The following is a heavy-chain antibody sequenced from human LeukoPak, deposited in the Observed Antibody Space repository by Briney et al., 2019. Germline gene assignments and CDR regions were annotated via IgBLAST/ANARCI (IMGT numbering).Heavy chain of an antibody. CDR1: GFTFSNYW. D-gene: IGHD4/OR15-4a*01. CDR2: IKSDGSTA. Sequence: GGSLRLSCAASGFTFSNYWMNWIRQAPGKGLVWVSRIKSDGSTATYADSVKGRFSVSRDNAKSTVYLQMNSLRTEDTAVYYCAKSDYFDPWGQGTLVTVSS. J-gene: IGHJ5*02. V-gene: IGHV3-74*01. CDR3: AKSDYFDP.